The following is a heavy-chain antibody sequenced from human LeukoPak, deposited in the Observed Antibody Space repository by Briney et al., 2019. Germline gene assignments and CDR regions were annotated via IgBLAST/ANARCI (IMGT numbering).Heavy chain of an antibody. CDR2: TRNKANSCTT. J-gene: IGHJ2*01. CDR3: ARRLYYYDSSGFPDWYFDL. Sequence: GGSLRLSCAASGFTFSDHYMDWVRQASGKGLEWVGRTRNKANSCTTEYAASVKGRFTISRDDSKNSLYLQMNSLKTEDTAVYYCARRLYYYDSSGFPDWYFDLWGRGTLVTVSS. D-gene: IGHD3-22*01. V-gene: IGHV3-72*01. CDR1: GFTFSDHY.